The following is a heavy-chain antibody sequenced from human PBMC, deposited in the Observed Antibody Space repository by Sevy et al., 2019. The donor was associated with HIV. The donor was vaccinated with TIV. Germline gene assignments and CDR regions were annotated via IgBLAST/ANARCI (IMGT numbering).Heavy chain of an antibody. CDR3: AKEELSGFY. Sequence: GGSLRLSCAASEFIFISYAMSWVRQAPGKGLEWVSSISGSGGRTYYADSVKGRFTVSRDNSKNMLYLKMNSLRAADTAVYYCAKEELSGFYWGQGTLVTVSS. D-gene: IGHD6-19*01. CDR2: ISGSGGRT. J-gene: IGHJ4*02. CDR1: EFIFISYA. V-gene: IGHV3-23*01.